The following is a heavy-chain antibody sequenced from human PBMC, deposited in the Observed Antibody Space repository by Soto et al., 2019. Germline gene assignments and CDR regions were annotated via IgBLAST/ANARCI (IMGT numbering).Heavy chain of an antibody. CDR1: GFTFSSYG. J-gene: IGHJ6*02. CDR2: ISDDGSNK. V-gene: IGHV3-30*18. D-gene: IGHD3-16*01. CDR3: AKEVLGYYYYYGMDV. Sequence: QVQLVESGGGVVQPGRSLRLSCAASGFTFSSYGMHWVRQAPGKGLEWVAVISDDGSNKYYADSVKGRFTISRDNSKNTLDLQMNSLRAEDTAVYYCAKEVLGYYYYYGMDVWGQGTTVTVSS.